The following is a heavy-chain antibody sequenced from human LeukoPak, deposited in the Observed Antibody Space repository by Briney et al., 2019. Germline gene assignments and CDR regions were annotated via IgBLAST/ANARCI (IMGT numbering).Heavy chain of an antibody. V-gene: IGHV4-39*02. Sequence: PSETLSLTCTVSGDSISSSNCYWGWIRQPPGKGLEWIGSIYFSGGTYYNASLKSRVTISVDTSKNQFSLKLSSVTAADTAVYYCAREGPYLVVPAATVFPVRWFDPWGQGTLVTVSS. CDR1: GDSISSSNCY. CDR2: IYFSGGT. J-gene: IGHJ5*02. D-gene: IGHD2-2*01. CDR3: AREGPYLVVPAATVFPVRWFDP.